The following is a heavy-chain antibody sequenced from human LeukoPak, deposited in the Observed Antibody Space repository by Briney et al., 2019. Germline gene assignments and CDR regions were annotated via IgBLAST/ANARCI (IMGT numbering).Heavy chain of an antibody. CDR3: ARDRESMVRGVISWFDP. J-gene: IGHJ5*02. D-gene: IGHD3-10*01. V-gene: IGHV3-20*04. CDR1: GFTFDDYG. Sequence: RPGGSLRLSCAASGFTFDDYGMSWVRQAPGEGLEWVSGINWNGGSTGYADSVKGRFTISRDNAKNSLYLQMNSLRAEDTASYYCARDRESMVRGVISWFDPWGQGTLVTVSS. CDR2: INWNGGST.